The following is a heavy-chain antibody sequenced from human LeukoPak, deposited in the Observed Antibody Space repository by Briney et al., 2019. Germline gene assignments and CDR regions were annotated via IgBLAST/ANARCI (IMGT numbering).Heavy chain of an antibody. V-gene: IGHV4-59*01. D-gene: IGHD1-26*01. CDR1: GASISSYY. CDR3: ARVRGGATGPAYYFDY. CDR2: IFYGGSS. Sequence: SETLSLTCTVSGASISSYYWSWIRQPPGKGLEWIGYIFYGGSSNYNPSLKSRVTISVDASKDQFSLKLSSVTAADTAVYYCARVRGGATGPAYYFDYWGQGTLVTVSS. J-gene: IGHJ4*02.